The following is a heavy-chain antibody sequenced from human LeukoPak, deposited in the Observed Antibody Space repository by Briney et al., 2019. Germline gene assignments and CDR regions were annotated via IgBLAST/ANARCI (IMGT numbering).Heavy chain of an antibody. D-gene: IGHD3-22*01. CDR1: GFTVSSNY. Sequence: GGSLRLSCAASGFTVSSNYMSWVRHAPGKGLERVSVIYSGGSTYYADSVKGRFTISRDNSKNTLYLQMNSLRAEDTAVYYCARESGSTRYFDYWGQGTLVTVSS. CDR3: ARESGSTRYFDY. CDR2: IYSGGST. J-gene: IGHJ4*02. V-gene: IGHV3-66*01.